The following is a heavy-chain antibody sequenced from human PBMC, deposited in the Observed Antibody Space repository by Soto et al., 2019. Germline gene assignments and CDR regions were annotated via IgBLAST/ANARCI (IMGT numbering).Heavy chain of an antibody. CDR3: ARYQDGTMFDH. J-gene: IGHJ4*02. CDR1: GASISSNGFY. V-gene: IGHV4-39*01. Sequence: SETLSLTCTVSGASISSNGFYWGWIRQPPGKGLEWIGRTSYSGSSSYNPSLKNRVTISVDASKSQFSLRVNSVTDADTALYYCARYQDGTMFDHWGQGTLVTVSS. D-gene: IGHD1-1*01. CDR2: TSYSGSS.